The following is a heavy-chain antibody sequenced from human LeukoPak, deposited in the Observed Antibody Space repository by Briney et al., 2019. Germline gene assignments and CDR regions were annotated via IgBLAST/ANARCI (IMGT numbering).Heavy chain of an antibody. J-gene: IGHJ6*02. D-gene: IGHD4-11*01. CDR1: GFTIITQD. CDR3: VKGVGATDYTMDV. CDR2: ISGSIA. V-gene: IGHV3-23*01. Sequence: GGSLRLSCAASGFTIITQDMNWVRQAPGKGLEWVSAISGSIAYYADSVRGRFTISRDNSKKLLYLQMNSLTGDHTAVYYCVKGVGATDYTMDVWGQGTTVTVSS.